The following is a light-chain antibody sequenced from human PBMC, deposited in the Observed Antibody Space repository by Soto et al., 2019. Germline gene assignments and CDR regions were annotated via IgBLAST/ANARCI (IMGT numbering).Light chain of an antibody. CDR3: QQYNTDSPGT. CDR1: QSISSW. Sequence: DIQMTQSPSTLSASVGDRVTITCRASQSISSWLAWYQQKPGQAPKLLIYDASRLESGVPSRFSGSGSGTGFTLTISILQPDDFATYYCQQYNTDSPGTFGQGTKLEIK. V-gene: IGKV1-5*01. J-gene: IGKJ2*01. CDR2: DAS.